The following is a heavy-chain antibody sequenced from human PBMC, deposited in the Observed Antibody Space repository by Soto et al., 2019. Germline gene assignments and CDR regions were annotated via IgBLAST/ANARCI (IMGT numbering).Heavy chain of an antibody. CDR1: GYTFINYD. CDR2: MNLNSGNT. Sequence: QVQLVQSGAEVKKPGASVRVSCKTSGYTFINYDINWVRQATGQGLEWLGWMNLNSGNTGYAQNFQGRITMTRHTSITTAYMELSSLTSEDTAMYYCARGGRYNDYAGVVYWGQGALVTVSS. V-gene: IGHV1-8*01. D-gene: IGHD5-12*01. J-gene: IGHJ4*02. CDR3: ARGGRYNDYAGVVY.